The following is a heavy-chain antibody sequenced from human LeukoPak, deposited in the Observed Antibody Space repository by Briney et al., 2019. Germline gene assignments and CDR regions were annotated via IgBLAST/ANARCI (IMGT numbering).Heavy chain of an antibody. V-gene: IGHV1-46*01. CDR3: ARVDSSGYIHDY. CDR2: INPSGGST. J-gene: IGHJ4*02. CDR1: GYTFTSYY. D-gene: IGHD3-22*01. Sequence: ASVQVSCKASGYTFTSYYMHWVRQAPGQGLEWMGMINPSGGSTSYAQKFQGRVTMTRDASTTTVYMELSSLRSEDTAMYYCARVDSSGYIHDYWGQGTLVTVSS.